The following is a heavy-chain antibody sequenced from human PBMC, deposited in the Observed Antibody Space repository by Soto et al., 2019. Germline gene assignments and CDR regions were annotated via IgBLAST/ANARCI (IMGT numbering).Heavy chain of an antibody. Sequence: QVQLQESGPGLVKPSQTLSLTCTVSGGSISSGGYYWSWIRQPPGKGLEWIGYIYYSGSTYYNPSLKSRVTISVATSKNQLSLKLRSVTAADTAVYYCAIYDSSGSRGFQHWGQGPLVTVSS. D-gene: IGHD3-22*01. V-gene: IGHV4-31*03. CDR1: GGSISSGGYY. CDR2: IYYSGST. J-gene: IGHJ1*01. CDR3: AIYDSSGSRGFQH.